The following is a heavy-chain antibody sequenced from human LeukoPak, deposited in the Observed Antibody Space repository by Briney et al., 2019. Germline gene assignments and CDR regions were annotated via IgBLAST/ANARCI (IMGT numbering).Heavy chain of an antibody. Sequence: GGSLRLSCAASGFTFSSYEMNWVRQAPGKGLEWVSYISSSGSTIYYADSVKGRFIISRDDSKNTLSLQMNDLRAEDTAVYYCARERPDSRNLDSWGRGALVTVSS. CDR1: GFTFSSYE. V-gene: IGHV3-48*03. J-gene: IGHJ4*02. CDR2: ISSSGSTI. CDR3: ARERPDSRNLDS. D-gene: IGHD1-14*01.